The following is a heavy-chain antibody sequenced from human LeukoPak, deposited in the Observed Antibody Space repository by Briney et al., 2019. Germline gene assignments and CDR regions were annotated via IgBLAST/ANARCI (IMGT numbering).Heavy chain of an antibody. CDR3: ARLVGATGIVDY. D-gene: IGHD1-26*01. CDR1: GITFSSYS. Sequence: GGSLRLSCAASGITFSSYSMNWVRQAPGKGLEWVSSISSSSSYIYYADSVKGRFTISRDNAKNSLYLQMNSLRAEDTAVYYCARLVGATGIVDYWGQGTLVTVSS. V-gene: IGHV3-21*01. J-gene: IGHJ4*02. CDR2: ISSSSSYI.